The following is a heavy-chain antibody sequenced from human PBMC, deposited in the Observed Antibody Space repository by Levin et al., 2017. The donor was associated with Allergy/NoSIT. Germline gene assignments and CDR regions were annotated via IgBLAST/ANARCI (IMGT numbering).Heavy chain of an antibody. D-gene: IGHD6-13*01. CDR1: GYTFTSYD. J-gene: IGHJ6*02. CDR2: MNPNSGNT. CDR3: ARGAAAGWGYYGMDV. Sequence: ASVKVSCKTSGYTFTSYDINWVRQATGQGLEWMGWMNPNSGNTGYAQKFQGRVTMTRNTSISTAYMELSSLRSEDTAVYYCARGAAAGWGYYGMDVWGQGPTVTVSS. V-gene: IGHV1-8*01.